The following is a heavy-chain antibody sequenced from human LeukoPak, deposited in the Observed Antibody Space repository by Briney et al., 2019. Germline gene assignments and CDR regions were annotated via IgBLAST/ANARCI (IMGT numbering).Heavy chain of an antibody. D-gene: IGHD6-19*01. CDR1: GGSISSYY. CDR3: ARDSLSSSGWSREYWYFDL. CDR2: IYYSGST. J-gene: IGHJ2*01. V-gene: IGHV4-59*01. Sequence: PSETLSLTCTVSGGSISSYYWSWIRQPPGKGLEWIGYIYYSGSTNYNPSLKSRVTISVDTSKSQFSLKLSSVTAADTAVYYCARDSLSSSGWSREYWYFDLWGRGTLVTVSS.